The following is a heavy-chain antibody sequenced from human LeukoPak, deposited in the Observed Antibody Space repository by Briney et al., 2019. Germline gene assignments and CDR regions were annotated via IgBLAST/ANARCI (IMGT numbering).Heavy chain of an antibody. D-gene: IGHD3-10*01. CDR1: GGSISRGSYS. V-gene: IGHV4-39*02. Sequence: PSETLSLTCTVSGGSISRGSYSWGWIRQPPGKGLEWIGSIYYSGSTYYNPSLKSRVSISIDTSKIHFSLKLSSVTAADTAVYYCVRHEQLLGASFDPWGPGTLVTASS. CDR3: VRHEQLLGASFDP. J-gene: IGHJ5*02. CDR2: IYYSGST.